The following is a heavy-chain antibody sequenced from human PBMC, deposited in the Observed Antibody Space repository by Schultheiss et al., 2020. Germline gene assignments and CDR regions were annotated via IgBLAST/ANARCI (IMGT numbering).Heavy chain of an antibody. D-gene: IGHD2-15*01. J-gene: IGHJ4*02. CDR2: INPNSGGT. Sequence: ASVKVSCKASGYTFTGYYMHWVRQAPGQGLEWMGWINPNSGGTNYAQKFQGRVTMTRDTSISTAYMELSRLRSDDTAVYYCARDVVVVVAATVFYYFDYWGQGTLVTVSS. CDR1: GYTFTGYY. CDR3: ARDVVVVVAATVFYYFDY. V-gene: IGHV1-2*02.